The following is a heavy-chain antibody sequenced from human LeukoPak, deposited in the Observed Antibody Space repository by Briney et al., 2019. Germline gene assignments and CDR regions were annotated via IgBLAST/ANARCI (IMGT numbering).Heavy chain of an antibody. D-gene: IGHD5-24*01. J-gene: IGHJ6*02. CDR2: ISSNGGRT. CDR3: VRMASNYYGMDV. V-gene: IGHV3-64*01. Sequence: GGSLRLSCAASGFTFSTYSMHWVRQAPGKGLEYVSSISSNGGRTFYAKSVKGRFTISRDNSKNTLYVQMNSLRDEDTAVYYCVRMASNYYGMDVWGQGTAVTVSS. CDR1: GFTFSTYS.